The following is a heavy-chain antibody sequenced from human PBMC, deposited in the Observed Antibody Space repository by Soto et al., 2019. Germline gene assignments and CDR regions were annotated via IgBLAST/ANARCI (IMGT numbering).Heavy chain of an antibody. CDR3: AQIRDYVWGNDY. D-gene: IGHD3-16*01. J-gene: IGHJ4*02. CDR2: ISGSGGST. V-gene: IGHV3-23*01. CDR1: GFTFSSDA. Sequence: EVQLLESGGGLVQPGGSLRLSCAASGFTFSSDAMSWVRQAPGKGLEWVSAISGSGGSTYYADYVKGRFTISRDNSKNTLYLQMNSLRAEDTAVYYCAQIRDYVWGNDYWGQGTLVTVSS.